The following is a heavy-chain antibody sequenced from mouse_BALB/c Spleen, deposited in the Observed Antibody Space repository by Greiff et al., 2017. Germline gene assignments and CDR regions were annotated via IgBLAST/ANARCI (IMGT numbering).Heavy chain of an antibody. CDR1: GFTFSDYG. V-gene: IGHV5-15*02. J-gene: IGHJ1*01. CDR2: ISNLAYSI. CDR3: ARATGPGGYFDV. Sequence: EVKLMESGGGLVQPGGSRKLSCAASGFTFSDYGMAWVRQAPGKGPEWVAFISNLAYSIYYADTVTGRFTISRENAKNTLYLEMSSLRSEDTAMYYCARATGPGGYFDVWGAGTTVTVSS.